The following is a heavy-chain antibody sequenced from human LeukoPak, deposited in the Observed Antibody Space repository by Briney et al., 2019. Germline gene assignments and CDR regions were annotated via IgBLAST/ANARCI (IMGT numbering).Heavy chain of an antibody. V-gene: IGHV4-34*01. CDR1: GGSFSGYY. Sequence: SETLSLTCAVYGGSFSGYYWSWIRQPPGKGLEWIGEINHSGSTNYNPSPKSRVTISVDTSKNQFSLKLSSVTAADTAVYYCARAGAYCGGDCFKPFDYWGQGTLVTVSS. J-gene: IGHJ4*02. CDR2: INHSGST. D-gene: IGHD2-21*02. CDR3: ARAGAYCGGDCFKPFDY.